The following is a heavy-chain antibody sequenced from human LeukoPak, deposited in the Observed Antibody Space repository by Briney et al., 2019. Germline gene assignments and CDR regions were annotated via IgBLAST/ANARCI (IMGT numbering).Heavy chain of an antibody. CDR1: GYTFTSYG. Sequence: VASVKVSCKASGYTFTSYGISWVRQAPGQGLEWMGWSSPYNGNTNYAPELQGRLTMTTDTSTSTAYMELRSLRSDDTAVYYCARDRQCGYWGQGTLVTVSS. D-gene: IGHD2-21*01. V-gene: IGHV1-18*01. J-gene: IGHJ4*02. CDR2: SSPYNGNT. CDR3: ARDRQCGY.